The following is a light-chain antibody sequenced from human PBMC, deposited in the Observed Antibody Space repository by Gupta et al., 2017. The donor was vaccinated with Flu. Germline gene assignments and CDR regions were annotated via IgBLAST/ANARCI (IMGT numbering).Light chain of an antibody. CDR3: QAWDSGTVI. CDR2: QDT. Sequence: SYELTQPPSVAGSPRRTARITCSGDKLGNKYTSWQQQKPGQSPVLLIYQDTKRPSGIPERFSGSNSGNTATLTISGTQAMDEADFHCQAWDSGTVIFGGGTTLTVL. V-gene: IGLV3-1*01. J-gene: IGLJ2*01. CDR1: KLGNKY.